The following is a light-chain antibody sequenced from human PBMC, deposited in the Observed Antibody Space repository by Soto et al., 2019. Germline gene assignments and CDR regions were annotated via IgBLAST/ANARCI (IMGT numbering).Light chain of an antibody. V-gene: IGLV4-69*01. J-gene: IGLJ7*01. CDR3: QTWGTGIAV. CDR2: LNSDGSH. Sequence: QPVLTQSPSASASLGASVKLTCTLSSGQSSYAIAWHQQQPEKGPRYLMKLNSDGSHSKGDGIPDRFSGSSSGAERYLTISSLQSEDEADYYCQTWGTGIAVFGGGTQLTVL. CDR1: SGQSSYA.